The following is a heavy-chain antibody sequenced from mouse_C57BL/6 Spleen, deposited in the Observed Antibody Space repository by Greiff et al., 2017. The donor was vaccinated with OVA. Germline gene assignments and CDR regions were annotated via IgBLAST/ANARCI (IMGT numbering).Heavy chain of an antibody. CDR1: GYTFTSYW. J-gene: IGHJ4*01. D-gene: IGHD1-1*01. Sequence: QVQLQQPGAELVKPGASVKLSCKASGYTFTSYWMHWVKQRPGQGLEWIGMIHPNSGSTKYNEKFKSKATLTEDKSSSTADMQLSSLTSEDSAVYYCAREGFYSYGSSYEGAMDYWGQGTSVTVSS. CDR3: AREGFYSYGSSYEGAMDY. CDR2: IHPNSGST. V-gene: IGHV1-64*01.